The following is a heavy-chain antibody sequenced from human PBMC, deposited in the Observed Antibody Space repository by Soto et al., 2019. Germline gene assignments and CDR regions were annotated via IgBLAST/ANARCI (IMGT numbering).Heavy chain of an antibody. V-gene: IGHV4-59*01. Sequence: PSETLSLTCTVSGGSIGSYYWSWIRQPPGKGLEWIGYIYYSGSTNYNPSLKSRVTISVDTSKNQFSLKLSSVTAADTAVYYCARDPAGGYGSGSDYYMDVWGKGTTVTVSS. CDR3: ARDPAGGYGSGSDYYMDV. D-gene: IGHD3-10*01. CDR1: GGSIGSYY. CDR2: IYYSGST. J-gene: IGHJ6*03.